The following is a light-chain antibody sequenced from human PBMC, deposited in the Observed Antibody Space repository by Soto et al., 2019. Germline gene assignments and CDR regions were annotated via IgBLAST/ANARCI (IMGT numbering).Light chain of an antibody. CDR2: DVS. CDR3: CSYACSYTLV. J-gene: IGLJ2*01. V-gene: IGLV2-11*01. Sequence: QSALTQPRSVSGSPGQSVTISCTGTSSDVGGYNYVSWYQQHPGKAPKLMIYDVSKRPSGVPDRFSVSKSGNTASLTISVVQAEDEADYYCCSYACSYTLVFGGGTKLTVL. CDR1: SSDVGGYNY.